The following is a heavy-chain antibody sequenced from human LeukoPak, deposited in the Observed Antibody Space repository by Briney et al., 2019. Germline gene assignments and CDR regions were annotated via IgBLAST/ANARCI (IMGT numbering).Heavy chain of an antibody. CDR3: VKDRGSHVTDY. V-gene: IGHV4-39*07. J-gene: IGHJ4*02. D-gene: IGHD1-26*01. Sequence: SETLSLTCTVSGGSISSNTCYWGWIRQPPGKGLEWIGTICSSGSTYYNPSLKSRLTISVDTSKNQFSLKLSSVTAADTAIYYCVKDRGSHVTDYWGQGTLVTVSS. CDR2: ICSSGST. CDR1: GGSISSNTCY.